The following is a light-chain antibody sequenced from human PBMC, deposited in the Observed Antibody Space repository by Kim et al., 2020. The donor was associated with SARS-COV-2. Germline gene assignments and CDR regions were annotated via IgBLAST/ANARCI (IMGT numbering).Light chain of an antibody. Sequence: SPGQTARITCSGDALPKKYAYWYQQKPGQAPVLVIYKDSERPSGIPERFSGSSSGTTVTLTISGVQAEDEADYYCQSADSSGTHVVFGGGTQLTVL. CDR2: KDS. CDR1: ALPKKY. CDR3: QSADSSGTHVV. V-gene: IGLV3-25*03. J-gene: IGLJ2*01.